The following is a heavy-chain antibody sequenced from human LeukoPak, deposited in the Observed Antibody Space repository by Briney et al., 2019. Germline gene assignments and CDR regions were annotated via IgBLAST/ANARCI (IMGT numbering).Heavy chain of an antibody. Sequence: GGSLRLSCAASGFTFSSYSMNWVRQAPGKGLEWVSSISSSSNSYIYYADSVKGRFTISRDNAKNSLYLQMNSLRAEDTAVYYCASLTGTTFANWFDPWGQGTLVTVSS. CDR2: ISSSSNSYI. CDR3: ASLTGTTFANWFDP. J-gene: IGHJ5*02. D-gene: IGHD1-7*01. CDR1: GFTFSSYS. V-gene: IGHV3-21*01.